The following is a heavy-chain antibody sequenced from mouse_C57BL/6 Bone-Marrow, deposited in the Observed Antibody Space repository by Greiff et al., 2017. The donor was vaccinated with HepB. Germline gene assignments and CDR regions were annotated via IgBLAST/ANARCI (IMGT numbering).Heavy chain of an antibody. CDR3: AREGDYYGSSCWYFDV. J-gene: IGHJ1*03. CDR1: GYTFTSYG. CDR2: IYPRSGNT. D-gene: IGHD1-1*01. V-gene: IGHV1-81*01. Sequence: QVQLQQSGAELARPGASVTLSCKASGYTFTSYGISWVKQRTGQGLEWIGEIYPRSGNTYYNEKFKGKATLTADKSSSTAYMELRSLTSEDSAVYFCAREGDYYGSSCWYFDVWGTGTTVTVSS.